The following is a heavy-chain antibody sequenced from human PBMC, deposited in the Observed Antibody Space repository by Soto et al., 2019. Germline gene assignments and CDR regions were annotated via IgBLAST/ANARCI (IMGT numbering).Heavy chain of an antibody. CDR2: INPGGSIT. V-gene: IGHV3-74*01. CDR3: ARVPTWNYGVWNY. CDR1: GFTFSSYW. J-gene: IGHJ4*02. Sequence: EEQLVESGGGLVQPGGSLRLSCAASGFTFSSYWMHWVRQAPGKGLVWVSRINPGGSITAYADSVKGRFTISRDNAKNTLYLQMNSLRGDDTAVYYCARVPTWNYGVWNYWGQGTLVTVSS. D-gene: IGHD1-7*01.